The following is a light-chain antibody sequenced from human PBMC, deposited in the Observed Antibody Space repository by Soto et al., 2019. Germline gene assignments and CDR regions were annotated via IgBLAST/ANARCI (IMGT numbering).Light chain of an antibody. CDR2: LAS. V-gene: IGKV1-5*03. CDR3: QQYGSYSRT. J-gene: IGKJ1*01. Sequence: DIQMTQSTYPLSASVGGRVTITCRSSQSISTSLAWYQQKPGKAPKLLIYLASTLQSGVPTRFSGSGSATEFTLSINSLQPDDVATYYCQQYGSYSRTLGQGTKVDIK. CDR1: QSISTS.